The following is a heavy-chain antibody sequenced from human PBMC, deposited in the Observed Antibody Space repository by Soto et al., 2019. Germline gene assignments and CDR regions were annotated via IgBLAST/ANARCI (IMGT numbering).Heavy chain of an antibody. D-gene: IGHD6-19*01. Sequence: EVQLLESGGGLVQPGGSLRLSCAASGFTFSSYAMRWVRQAPGKGLEWVSVISCSGDSTYYADSVKGRFTITRDNSTSTLYMQMNSLRAEDTSVYYSAKRTRGWNIDYWGQGALVTCSS. V-gene: IGHV3-23*01. CDR3: AKRTRGWNIDY. CDR2: ISCSGDST. J-gene: IGHJ4*02. CDR1: GFTFSSYA.